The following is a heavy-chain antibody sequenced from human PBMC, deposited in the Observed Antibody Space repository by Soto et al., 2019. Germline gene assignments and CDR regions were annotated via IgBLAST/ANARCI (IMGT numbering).Heavy chain of an antibody. D-gene: IGHD3-3*01. CDR1: GGSISSYY. Sequence: SETLSLTCTVSGGSISSYYWSWIRQPPGKGLEWIGYIYCSGSTNYNPSLKSRVTISVDTSKNQFSLKLSSVTAADTAVYYCARGYRQYDFWSGYWDYFDYWGQGTLVTVSS. J-gene: IGHJ4*02. V-gene: IGHV4-59*01. CDR3: ARGYRQYDFWSGYWDYFDY. CDR2: IYCSGST.